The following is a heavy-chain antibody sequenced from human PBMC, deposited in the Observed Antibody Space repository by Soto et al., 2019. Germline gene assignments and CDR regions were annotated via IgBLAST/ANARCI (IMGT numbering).Heavy chain of an antibody. D-gene: IGHD6-13*01. J-gene: IGHJ6*02. V-gene: IGHV3-30-3*01. CDR1: GFTFSSYA. CDR2: ISYDGSNK. CDR3: ARDWPPGIAAAASLGMDV. Sequence: QVQLVESGGGVVQPGRSLRLSCAASGFTFSSYAMHWVRQAPEKRLEWVAVISYDGSNKYYADSVKGRFTISRDNSKNTVYLQMNGGRAEDTAVYYCARDWPPGIAAAASLGMDVWGQGPTVTVSS.